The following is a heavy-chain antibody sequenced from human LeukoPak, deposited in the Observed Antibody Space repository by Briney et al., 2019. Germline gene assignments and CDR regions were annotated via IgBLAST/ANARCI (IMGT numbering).Heavy chain of an antibody. CDR1: GGSISSYY. D-gene: IGHD2-15*01. Sequence: ASETLSLTCTVSGGSISSYYWSWIRQPPGKGLEWFGNIYYSGRTNYNPSPKSGVIISVATPKNQFSLKLSSVTAADTAVYYCARTIAGVAATSFYYYYYMDVWGKGTTVTISS. J-gene: IGHJ6*03. V-gene: IGHV4-59*01. CDR3: ARTIAGVAATSFYYYYYMDV. CDR2: IYYSGRT.